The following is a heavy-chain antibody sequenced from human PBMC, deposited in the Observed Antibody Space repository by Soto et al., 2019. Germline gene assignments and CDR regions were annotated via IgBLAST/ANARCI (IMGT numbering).Heavy chain of an antibody. V-gene: IGHV3-7*03. J-gene: IGHJ4*02. Sequence: GGSLRLSCAVSGFTFSGYWMGWVRQAPGTGLEWVANINRDGSEKHYVDSVEGRFTISRDNAKNSLYLHINSLRVDDTAVYYCARGWEGYFDYWGQGTLVTVSS. D-gene: IGHD1-26*01. CDR3: ARGWEGYFDY. CDR1: GFTFSGYW. CDR2: INRDGSEK.